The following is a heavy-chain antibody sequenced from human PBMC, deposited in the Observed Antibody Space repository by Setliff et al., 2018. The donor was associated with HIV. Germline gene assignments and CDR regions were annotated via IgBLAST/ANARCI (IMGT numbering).Heavy chain of an antibody. CDR3: ARQSITIFGVVISGFDP. Sequence: SETLSLTCAVSNYSINSGYYWGWIRQPPGKGLEWIGSIYHSGSTYYNPSLKSRVTISVDMSKNQVSLRLTSVTAADTAVYYCARQSITIFGVVISGFDPWGQGTRVTVSS. D-gene: IGHD3-3*01. V-gene: IGHV4-38-2*01. CDR1: NYSINSGYY. J-gene: IGHJ5*02. CDR2: IYHSGST.